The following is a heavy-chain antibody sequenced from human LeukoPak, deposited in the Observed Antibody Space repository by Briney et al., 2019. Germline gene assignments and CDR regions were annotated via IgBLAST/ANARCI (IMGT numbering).Heavy chain of an antibody. Sequence: RASVKVSCKASGYTFTNYYMHWMRQAPGQGLEWMGIINPSGGSTSYAQKFQGRVTMTRDMSTSTVYMELSSLRSEDTAVYNCAILFRGGSFFDFWGQGTLVTVPS. V-gene: IGHV1-46*01. CDR3: AILFRGGSFFDF. J-gene: IGHJ4*02. CDR1: GYTFTNYY. CDR2: INPSGGST. D-gene: IGHD1-26*01.